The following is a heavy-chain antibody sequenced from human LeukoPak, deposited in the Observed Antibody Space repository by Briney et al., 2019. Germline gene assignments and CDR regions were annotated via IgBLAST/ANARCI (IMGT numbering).Heavy chain of an antibody. CDR3: ARGPYDSSGYYQAFDY. V-gene: IGHV3-64*04. CDR2: ISSNGGST. Sequence: PGGSLRLSCSASGFTFSSYAMHWVRQAPGKGLEYVSAISSNGGSTYYADSVKGRFTISRDNSKNTLYLQMNSLRAEDTALYYCARGPYDSSGYYQAFDYWGQGTLVTVSS. CDR1: GFTFSSYA. D-gene: IGHD3-22*01. J-gene: IGHJ4*02.